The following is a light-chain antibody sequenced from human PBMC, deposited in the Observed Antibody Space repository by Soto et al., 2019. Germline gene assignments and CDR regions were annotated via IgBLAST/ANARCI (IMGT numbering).Light chain of an antibody. CDR2: GAS. CDR3: QQVNSLPYT. V-gene: IGKV1-9*01. Sequence: DIQLTQSPSFLSASVGDRVTITCRASQAISLYMVWYQQKPGRAPRLLVYGASILQGGVPSRFSGSGSRTEFSLTISSLLPEDFATYYCQQVNSLPYTFGQGT. CDR1: QAISLY. J-gene: IGKJ2*01.